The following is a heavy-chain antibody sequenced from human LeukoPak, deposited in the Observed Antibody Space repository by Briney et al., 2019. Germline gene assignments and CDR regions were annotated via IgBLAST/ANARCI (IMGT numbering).Heavy chain of an antibody. V-gene: IGHV3-30*02. CDR1: GFTFSGYG. CDR3: ATSIAAAIPEIDY. J-gene: IGHJ4*02. CDR2: IRYDGSNK. Sequence: GGSLRLSCAASGFTFSGYGMHWVRQAPGKGLEWVAFIRYDGSNKYYADSVKGRFTISRDNSKNTLYLQMNSLRAEDTAVYYCATSIAAAIPEIDYWGQGTLVTVSS. D-gene: IGHD6-13*01.